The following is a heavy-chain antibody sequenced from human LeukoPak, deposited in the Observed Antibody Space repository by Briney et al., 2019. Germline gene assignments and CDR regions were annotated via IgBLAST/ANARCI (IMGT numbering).Heavy chain of an antibody. J-gene: IGHJ4*02. CDR3: ARGGAAADYSDY. CDR2: IIPIFGIA. Sequence: GASVKVSCKASGGTFSSYAISWVRQAPGQGLEWMGRIIPIFGIANYAQKFQGRVTITADESTSTAYMELSSLRSEDTAVYYCARGGAAADYSDYWGQGTLVTVSS. V-gene: IGHV1-69*13. CDR1: GGTFSSYA. D-gene: IGHD6-13*01.